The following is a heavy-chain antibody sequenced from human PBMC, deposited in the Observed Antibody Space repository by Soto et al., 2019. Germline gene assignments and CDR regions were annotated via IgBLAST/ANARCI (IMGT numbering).Heavy chain of an antibody. CDR2: IWYDGSNK. V-gene: IGHV3-33*01. CDR1: GFTFSSYG. J-gene: IGHJ4*02. CDR3: ARDRNGLYSGYDSLDY. Sequence: QVQLVESGGGVVQPGRSLRLSCAASGFTFSSYGMHWVRQAPGKGLEWVAVIWYDGSNKYYADSVKGRFTISRDNSKNTLYLQMNSLRAEDTAVYYCARDRNGLYSGYDSLDYWGQGTLGTVAS. D-gene: IGHD5-12*01.